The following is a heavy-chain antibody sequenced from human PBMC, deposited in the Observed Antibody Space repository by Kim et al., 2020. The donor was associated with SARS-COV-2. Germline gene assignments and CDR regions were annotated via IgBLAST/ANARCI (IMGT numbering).Heavy chain of an antibody. Sequence: YSNPSLKSLVTTSVDTSKNPFSLKLSSVTAADTAVYYCARLIGSYYGMDVWGQGTTVTVSS. D-gene: IGHD3-10*01. CDR3: ARLIGSYYGMDV. J-gene: IGHJ6*02. V-gene: IGHV4-39*01.